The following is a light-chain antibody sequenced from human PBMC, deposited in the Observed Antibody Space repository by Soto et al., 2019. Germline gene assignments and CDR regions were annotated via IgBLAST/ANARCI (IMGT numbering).Light chain of an antibody. V-gene: IGKV3-11*01. J-gene: IGKJ4*01. CDR1: QRVGTY. CDR3: QQRRAWPRV. Sequence: EIALTQSPATLSLSPGERANLSCRASQRVGTYLVWYQQKPGQAPRLLIYDASKRAIGIPDRFSGSGSGTDFTLTISSLESGDSAVYYCQQRRAWPRVFGGGTRME. CDR2: DAS.